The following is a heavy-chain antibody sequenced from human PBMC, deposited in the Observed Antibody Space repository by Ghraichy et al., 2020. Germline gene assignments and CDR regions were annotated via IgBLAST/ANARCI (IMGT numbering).Heavy chain of an antibody. D-gene: IGHD5-18*01. CDR2: ISYDGSNK. CDR1: GFTFSSYA. V-gene: IGHV3-30-3*01. Sequence: GGSLRLSCAASGFTFSSYAMHWVRQAPGKGLEWVAVISYDGSNKYYADSVKGRFTISRDNSKNMLYLQMNSLRAEDTAVYYCARDNSPIIQLWLFDYWGQGTLVTVSS. CDR3: ARDNSPIIQLWLFDY. J-gene: IGHJ4*02.